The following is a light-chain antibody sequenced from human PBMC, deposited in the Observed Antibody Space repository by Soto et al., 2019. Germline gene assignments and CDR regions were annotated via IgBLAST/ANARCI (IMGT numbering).Light chain of an antibody. Sequence: QSALTQPPSASGSPGQSVTISCTGTSSDIGSYNYVSWYQQHPDKAPKLMIFEVNERPSGVPDRFSGSKSGNTASLTVSGLQAEDEADYYCTSYAGSNNPVGFGGGTKLTVL. V-gene: IGLV2-8*01. CDR2: EVN. CDR3: TSYAGSNNPVG. J-gene: IGLJ2*01. CDR1: SSDIGSYNY.